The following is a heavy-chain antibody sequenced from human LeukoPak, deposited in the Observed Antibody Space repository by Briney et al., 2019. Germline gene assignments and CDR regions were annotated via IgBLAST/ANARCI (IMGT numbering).Heavy chain of an antibody. CDR3: AKTRYYYYGMDD. J-gene: IGHJ6*02. CDR1: GFTFSSYG. CDR2: ISYDGSNK. V-gene: IGHV3-30*18. Sequence: GGSLRLSCAASGFTFSSYGMHWVRQAPGKGLEWVAVISYDGSNKYYADSVKGRFTTSRDNSKNTLYLQMNSLRAEDTAVYYCAKTRYYYYGMDDWGQGTTVTVSS.